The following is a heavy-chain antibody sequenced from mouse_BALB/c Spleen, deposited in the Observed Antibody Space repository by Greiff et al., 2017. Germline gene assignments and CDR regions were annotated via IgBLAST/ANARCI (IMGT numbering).Heavy chain of an antibody. CDR2: ISNGGGST. CDR1: GFTFSSYT. Sequence: EVKLVESGGGLVQPGGSLKLSCAASGFTFSSYTMSWVRQTPEKRLEWVAYISNGGGSTYYPDTVKGRFTISRDNAKNTLYLQMTSLRSEDAAMYYCASHDGYYGAYWGQGTLVTVSA. CDR3: ASHDGYYGAY. J-gene: IGHJ3*01. V-gene: IGHV5-12-2*01. D-gene: IGHD2-3*01.